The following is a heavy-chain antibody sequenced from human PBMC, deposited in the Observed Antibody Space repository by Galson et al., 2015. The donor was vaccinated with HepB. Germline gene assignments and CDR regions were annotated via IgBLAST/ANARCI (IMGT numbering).Heavy chain of an antibody. CDR2: ISGSGGST. D-gene: IGHD2-15*01. CDR3: AKDQAYCSGGSCYRHYFDY. Sequence: SLRLSCAASGFTFSSYAMSWVRQAPGKGLEWVSAISGSGGSTYYADSVKGRFTISRDNSKNTLYLQMNSLRAEDTAVYYCAKDQAYCSGGSCYRHYFDYWGQGTLVTVSS. J-gene: IGHJ4*02. CDR1: GFTFSSYA. V-gene: IGHV3-23*01.